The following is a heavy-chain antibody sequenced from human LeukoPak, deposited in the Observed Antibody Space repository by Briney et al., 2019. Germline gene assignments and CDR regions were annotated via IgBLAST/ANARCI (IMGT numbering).Heavy chain of an antibody. J-gene: IGHJ4*02. CDR2: IYYSGST. Sequence: SETLSLTCTVSNGSISYYYWSWIRQPPGKGLEWIGYIYYSGSTNYNPSLKSRVTMSIDKSKNQFSLDLSSVTAADTAVYYCPRHSSGSSRYLLDYWGQGTLVTVSS. V-gene: IGHV4-59*08. CDR3: PRHSSGSSRYLLDY. D-gene: IGHD3-22*01. CDR1: NGSISYYY.